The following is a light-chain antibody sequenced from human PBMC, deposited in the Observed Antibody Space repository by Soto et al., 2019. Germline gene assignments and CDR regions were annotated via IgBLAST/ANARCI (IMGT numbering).Light chain of an antibody. J-gene: IGLJ1*01. Sequence: QSVLTQPASVSGSPGQSITISCTGTSSDVGGYNYVSWYQQHPGKAPKLMIYEGSKRPSGVSDRFSGSQSGTTASLTVSGLQAEDEADYYCCSYAGDKTYVFGSGTKVTVL. CDR3: CSYAGDKTYV. V-gene: IGLV2-23*01. CDR2: EGS. CDR1: SSDVGGYNY.